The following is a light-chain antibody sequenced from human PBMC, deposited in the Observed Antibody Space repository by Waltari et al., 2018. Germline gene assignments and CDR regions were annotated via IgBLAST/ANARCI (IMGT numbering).Light chain of an antibody. J-gene: IGKJ2*01. Sequence: DIVMTQSPDSLAVSLGERATINCKSSQIVLYSSNNKNYLAWYQQKPGQPPKLLIYWASTRESGVPDRFSGSGSGTDFTLTISSLQAEDVAVYYCQQYDNTPYTFGQGTKLEIK. CDR1: QIVLYSSNNKNY. CDR3: QQYDNTPYT. CDR2: WAS. V-gene: IGKV4-1*01.